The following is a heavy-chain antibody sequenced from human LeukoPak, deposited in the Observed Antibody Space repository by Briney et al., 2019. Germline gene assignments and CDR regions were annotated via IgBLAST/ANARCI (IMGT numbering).Heavy chain of an antibody. CDR2: IYHSGST. CDR1: GVSISSGGYS. Sequence: SETLSLTCAVSGVSISSGGYSWSWIRQPPGKGLEWIGYIYHSGSTYSNPSLKSRVTISVDRSKNQFSLKLSSVTAADTAVYYCARGRGYSYGYVNWFDPWGQGTLVTVSS. V-gene: IGHV4-30-2*01. D-gene: IGHD5-18*01. CDR3: ARGRGYSYGYVNWFDP. J-gene: IGHJ5*02.